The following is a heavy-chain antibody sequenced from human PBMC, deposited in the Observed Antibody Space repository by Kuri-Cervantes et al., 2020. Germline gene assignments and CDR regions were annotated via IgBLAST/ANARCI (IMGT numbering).Heavy chain of an antibody. J-gene: IGHJ2*01. CDR3: ARRERWMYWYFDL. CDR2: TRKKGNSYTT. CDR1: GITLSDHY. V-gene: IGHV3-72*01. Sequence: GGSLRLSCVGSGITLSDHYMDWVRQAPGKGLEWVGRTRKKGNSYTTEYAPSVKGRFTISRDDSRTSVFLQMNSLKTEDTAVYYCARRERWMYWYFDLWGRGTLVTVSS. D-gene: IGHD5-24*01.